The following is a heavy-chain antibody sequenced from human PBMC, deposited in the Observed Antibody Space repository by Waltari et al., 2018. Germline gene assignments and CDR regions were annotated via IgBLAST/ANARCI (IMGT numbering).Heavy chain of an antibody. CDR2: IRGSGGST. CDR3: AKRGPGRDELVYYFDY. J-gene: IGHJ4*02. Sequence: EVQLLESGGGLVQPGGSLRLSCAASGFTFSSYAMSWVRQAPGKGLEWVSAIRGSGGSTYYADSVKGRFTISRDNSKNTLYLQMNSLRAEDTAVYYCAKRGPGRDELVYYFDYWGQGTLVTVSS. CDR1: GFTFSSYA. V-gene: IGHV3-23*01. D-gene: IGHD1-26*01.